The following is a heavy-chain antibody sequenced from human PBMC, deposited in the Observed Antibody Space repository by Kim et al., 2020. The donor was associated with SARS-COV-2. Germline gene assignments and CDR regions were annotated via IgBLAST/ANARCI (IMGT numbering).Heavy chain of an antibody. CDR3: AALDTVQVPGGI. V-gene: IGHV3-7*01. D-gene: IGHD3-10*01. Sequence: YVDSGKGRFTMSRDNAKNSLDLQMSSLRTEDTAIYYCAALDTVQVPGGIWGQGTLVTVSS. J-gene: IGHJ4*02.